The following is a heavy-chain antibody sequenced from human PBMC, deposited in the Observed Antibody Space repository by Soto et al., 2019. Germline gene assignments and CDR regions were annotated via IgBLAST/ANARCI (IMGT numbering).Heavy chain of an antibody. CDR1: GFTFSSYA. J-gene: IGHJ6*02. Sequence: PWGSLRLSCAASGFTFSSYAMSWVRQAPGKGLEWVSAISGSGGSTYYADSVKGRFTISRDNSKNTLYLQMNSLRAEDTAVYYCAKGYDSSGSPIHYYYYYGMDVWGQGTTVTVSS. V-gene: IGHV3-23*01. CDR3: AKGYDSSGSPIHYYYYYGMDV. CDR2: ISGSGGST. D-gene: IGHD3-22*01.